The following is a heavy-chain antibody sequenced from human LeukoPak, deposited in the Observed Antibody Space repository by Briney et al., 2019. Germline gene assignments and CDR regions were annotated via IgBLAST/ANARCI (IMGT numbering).Heavy chain of an antibody. CDR1: GFTFSSYG. Sequence: PGGSLRLSCAASGFTFSSYGMHWVRQAPGKGLEWVAFIRYDGSNKYYADSVKGRFTISRDNSKNTLYPQMNSLRAEDRAVYYCAKDLVSVAGNEYWGQGTLVTVSS. V-gene: IGHV3-30*02. J-gene: IGHJ4*02. D-gene: IGHD6-19*01. CDR2: IRYDGSNK. CDR3: AKDLVSVAGNEY.